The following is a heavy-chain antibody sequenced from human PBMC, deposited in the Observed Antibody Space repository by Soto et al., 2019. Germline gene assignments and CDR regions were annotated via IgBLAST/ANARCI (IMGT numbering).Heavy chain of an antibody. J-gene: IGHJ3*02. CDR1: GFTFTRYG. Sequence: QVQLLQSGAEVKKPGASVKVSCKASGFTFTRYGFSWVRQAPGQGLEWMGWISAYNGHTKYAQKLQGRVTLTTDTSRSKVYVELRNLRSDDPAVYYCARGGEDSFDIWGQGTMLSVSS. V-gene: IGHV1-18*04. CDR3: ARGGEDSFDI. CDR2: ISAYNGHT. D-gene: IGHD3-16*01.